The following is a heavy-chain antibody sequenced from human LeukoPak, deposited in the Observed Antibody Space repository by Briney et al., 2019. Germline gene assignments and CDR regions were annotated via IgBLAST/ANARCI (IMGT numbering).Heavy chain of an antibody. Sequence: TLSLTSSVSSGSMRNYYWSWNRQPPGNGLGRIGFIYYSGCTNYNTSLQSRVTISLDPSKSEFSLKLSSVTAAGTAMYYCARQISRQLVRARYHYIDVWGKGTTVTVSS. CDR2: IYYSGCT. D-gene: IGHD6-6*01. CDR3: ARQISRQLVRARYHYIDV. V-gene: IGHV4-59*08. J-gene: IGHJ6*03. CDR1: SGSMRNYY.